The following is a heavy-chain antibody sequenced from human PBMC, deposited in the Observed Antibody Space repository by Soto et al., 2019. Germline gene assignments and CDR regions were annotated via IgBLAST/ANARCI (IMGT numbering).Heavy chain of an antibody. V-gene: IGHV3-74*01. CDR1: GLTFNRYW. Sequence: SLRLSCAASGLTFNRYWMHWVRHAPGKGLVWVSHINTDGSNTNYADSVKGRFTISRDNAKSTLFLQMNSLRDEDTAVYYCARGFCSGGNCYTYYFDPWGQGIPVTVSS. CDR2: INTDGSNT. D-gene: IGHD2-15*01. CDR3: ARGFCSGGNCYTYYFDP. J-gene: IGHJ5*02.